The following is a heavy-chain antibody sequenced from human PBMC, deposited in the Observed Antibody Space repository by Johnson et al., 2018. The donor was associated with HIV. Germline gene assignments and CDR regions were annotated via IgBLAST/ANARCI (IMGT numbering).Heavy chain of an antibody. D-gene: IGHD4-23*01. CDR2: ISYDGSNK. CDR3: ARDRVWRYCCGNSRNALDI. J-gene: IGHJ3*02. CDR1: GFTFSSYA. V-gene: IGHV3-30*04. Sequence: QVLLVESGGGVVQPGRPLRLSCAASGFTFSSYAMHWVRQAPGKGLEWVAVISYDGSNKYYADSVKGRLTVSRDNFKNTLHLHMNSLRGEDTAVYSCARDRVWRYCCGNSRNALDIWCQGTRVPVSS.